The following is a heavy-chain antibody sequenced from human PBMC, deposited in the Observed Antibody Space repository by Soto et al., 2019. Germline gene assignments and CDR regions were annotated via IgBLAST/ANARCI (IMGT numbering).Heavy chain of an antibody. Sequence: ASLKVSCKASGYTFTGYYMHWVRQAPGQGLEWMGWINPNSGGTNYAQKFQGWVTMTRDTSISTAYMELSRLRSDDTAVYYYARDRVSLAFESGSKQRNNWFDPWGQGTLVTVSS. V-gene: IGHV1-2*04. CDR3: ARDRVSLAFESGSKQRNNWFDP. CDR1: GYTFTGYY. J-gene: IGHJ5*02. D-gene: IGHD3-3*01. CDR2: INPNSGGT.